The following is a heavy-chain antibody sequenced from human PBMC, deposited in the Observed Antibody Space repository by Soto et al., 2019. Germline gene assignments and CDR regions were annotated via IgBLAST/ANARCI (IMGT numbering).Heavy chain of an antibody. D-gene: IGHD3-3*01. Sequence: ASVKVPCKASGYTFTSYGISWVRQAPGQGLEWMGWISAYNGNTNYAQKLQGRVTMTTDTSTSTAYMELRSLRSDDTAVYYCARGRVGYDFWSGYFYFDYWGQGTLVTVSS. CDR3: ARGRVGYDFWSGYFYFDY. CDR2: ISAYNGNT. J-gene: IGHJ4*02. V-gene: IGHV1-18*04. CDR1: GYTFTSYG.